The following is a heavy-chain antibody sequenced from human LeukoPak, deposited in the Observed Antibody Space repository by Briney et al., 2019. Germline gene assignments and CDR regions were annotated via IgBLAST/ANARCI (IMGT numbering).Heavy chain of an antibody. CDR2: SSAYNDNT. V-gene: IGHV1-18*01. J-gene: IGHJ6*03. D-gene: IGHD3-10*01. Sequence: ASVKVSCKASGYTFTSYGSNWVRQAPGQGLEGMGWSSAYNDNTNYAQKLQDRITMTTDTSTSTAYMELRSLRSDDTAVYYCARGGWFGELLSYYYYMDVWGKGTTVTISS. CDR3: ARGGWFGELLSYYYYMDV. CDR1: GYTFTSYG.